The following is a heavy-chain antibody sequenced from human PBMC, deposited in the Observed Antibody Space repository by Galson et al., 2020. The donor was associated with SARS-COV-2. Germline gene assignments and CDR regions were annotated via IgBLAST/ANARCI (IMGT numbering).Heavy chain of an antibody. CDR1: GGSISSGSYY. CDR2: IYTSGNT. D-gene: IGHD1-26*01. J-gene: IGHJ4*01. CDR3: ARESRWELYFDH. V-gene: IGHV4-61*02. Sequence: SETLSLTCTVSGGSISSGSYYWSWIRQPAGKGLEWIGRIYTSGNTNYNPSLKSRVTISVDTSKNQFSLKLSSVTAADTAVYYCARESRWELYFDHWGHGTLVTVSS.